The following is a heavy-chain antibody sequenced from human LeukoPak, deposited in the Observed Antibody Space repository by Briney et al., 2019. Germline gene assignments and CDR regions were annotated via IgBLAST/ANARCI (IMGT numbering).Heavy chain of an antibody. CDR3: ARLASGSYGPLTPFDY. V-gene: IGHV4-59*08. CDR1: GGSISSYY. Sequence: SETLSLTCTVSGGSISSYYWSWIRQPPGKGLEWIGDIYYSGSTNYNPSLKSRVTISVDTSKNQFSLRLSSVTAADTAVYYSARLASGSYGPLTPFDYWGQGALVTVSS. J-gene: IGHJ4*02. D-gene: IGHD1-26*01. CDR2: IYYSGST.